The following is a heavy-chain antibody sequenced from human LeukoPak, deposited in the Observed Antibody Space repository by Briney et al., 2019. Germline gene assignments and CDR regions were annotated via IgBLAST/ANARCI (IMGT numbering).Heavy chain of an antibody. Sequence: GASVKVSCKASGYTFTSYYMHWVRQAPGQGLEWMGIINPSGGSTSYAQKFQGRVTMTRDMSTSTVYMELSSLRSEDTAVYYCARAGQPSRDYYYYYMDVWGKGTTVTVSS. CDR2: INPSGGST. CDR1: GYTFTSYY. CDR3: ARAGQPSRDYYYYYMDV. V-gene: IGHV1-46*01. J-gene: IGHJ6*03.